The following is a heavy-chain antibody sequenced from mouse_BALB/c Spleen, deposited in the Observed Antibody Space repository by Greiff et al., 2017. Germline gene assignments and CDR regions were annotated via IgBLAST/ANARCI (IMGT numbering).Heavy chain of an antibody. CDR3: AREGVLRTWFAY. J-gene: IGHJ3*01. CDR1: GFTFSDYY. D-gene: IGHD1-1*01. Sequence: VQLKESGGGLVKPGGSLKLSCAASGFTFSDYYMYWVRQTPEKRLEWVATISDGGSYTYYPDSVKGRFTISRDNAKNNLYLQMSSLKSEDTAMYYCAREGVLRTWFAYWGQGTLVTVSA. V-gene: IGHV5-4*02. CDR2: ISDGGSYT.